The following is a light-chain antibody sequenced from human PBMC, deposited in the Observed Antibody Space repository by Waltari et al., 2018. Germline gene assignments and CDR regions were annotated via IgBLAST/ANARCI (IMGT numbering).Light chain of an antibody. V-gene: IGLV4-69*01. CDR2: VNSDGSH. CDR3: QTGGHGTWV. CDR1: SGHSSNV. Sequence: QLVLTQSPSASASLGASVKLTCTLSSGHSSNVIAWLQQRPAQGPRYWMKVNSDGSHTKGDVSPDRFSGSGSGAERYLTISRLQSEEEADYYCQTGGHGTWVFGGGTKLTVL. J-gene: IGLJ3*02.